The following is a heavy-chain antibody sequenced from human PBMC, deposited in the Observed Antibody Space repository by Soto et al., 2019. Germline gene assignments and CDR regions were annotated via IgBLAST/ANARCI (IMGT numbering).Heavy chain of an antibody. CDR1: GFTFGTYA. V-gene: IGHV3-23*01. CDR3: AKFRGPSYSYYYMDV. D-gene: IGHD3-16*01. J-gene: IGHJ6*03. Sequence: EVQLLESGGGLVQPGGSLRLSCAASGFTFGTYAMKWLRQAPGRGLECVSFICGSGRTTYYADSLKGRFTVSRDNSKNTMYLQMNSLRAEDTALYYCAKFRGPSYSYYYMDVWGKGTTVTVSS. CDR2: ICGSGRTT.